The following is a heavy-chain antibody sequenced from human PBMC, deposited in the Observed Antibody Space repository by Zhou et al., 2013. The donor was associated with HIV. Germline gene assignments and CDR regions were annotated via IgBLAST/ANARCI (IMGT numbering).Heavy chain of an antibody. CDR1: GFSFGNSW. CDR3: ARETGGVLWFGEVLQGDSNS. V-gene: IGHV3-7*01. D-gene: IGHD3-10*01. Sequence: EVQLVESGGGLVQPGGSLRLSCVASGFSFGNSWMSWVRQAPGKGLEWLANIKQEGTERHYADSVRGRFTVPRDNAKNSLYLQINSLRAEDTAIYFCARETGGVLWFGEVLQGDSNSWGQGTLVTVSS. CDR2: IKQEGTER. J-gene: IGHJ5*02.